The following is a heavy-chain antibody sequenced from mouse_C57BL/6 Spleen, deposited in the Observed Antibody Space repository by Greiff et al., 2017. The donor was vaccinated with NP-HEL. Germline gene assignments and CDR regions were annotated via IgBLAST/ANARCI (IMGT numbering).Heavy chain of an antibody. CDR3: ARGATVVGWYFDV. CDR1: GFTFSDYG. D-gene: IGHD1-1*01. V-gene: IGHV5-17*01. J-gene: IGHJ1*03. CDR2: ISSGSSTI. Sequence: EVQLQESGGGLVKPGGSLKLSCAASGFTFSDYGMHWVRQAPEKGLEWVAYISSGSSTIYYADTVKGRFTISRDNAKHTLFLQMTSLRSEDTAMYYCARGATVVGWYFDVWGTGTTVTVSS.